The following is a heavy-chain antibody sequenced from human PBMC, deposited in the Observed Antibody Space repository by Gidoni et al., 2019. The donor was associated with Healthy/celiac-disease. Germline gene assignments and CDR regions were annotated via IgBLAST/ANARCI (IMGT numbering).Heavy chain of an antibody. CDR1: GCSISSGDYY. Sequence: QVQLQESGPGLVKPSQTLSLTCTVSGCSISSGDYYWSWILQPPGKGLVWIGYIYYSGSTYYNPSLKSRVTISVDTSKNQFSLKLSSVTAADTAVYYCARYYDSSDGYFDYWGQGTLVTVSS. CDR3: ARYYDSSDGYFDY. D-gene: IGHD3-22*01. J-gene: IGHJ4*02. CDR2: IYYSGST. V-gene: IGHV4-30-4*01.